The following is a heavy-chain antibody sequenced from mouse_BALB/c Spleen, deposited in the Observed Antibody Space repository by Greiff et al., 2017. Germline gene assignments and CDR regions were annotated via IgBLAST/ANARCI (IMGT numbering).Heavy chain of an antibody. CDR1: GFTFSDYY. CDR2: ISDGGSYT. Sequence: EVNVVESGGGLVKPGGSLKLSCAASGFTFSDYYMYWVRQTPEKRLEWVATISDGGSYTYYPDSVKGRFTISRDNAKNNLYLQMSSLKSEDTAMYYCARDGDYGSSAWFAYWGQGTLVTVSA. V-gene: IGHV5-4*02. CDR3: ARDGDYGSSAWFAY. D-gene: IGHD1-1*01. J-gene: IGHJ3*01.